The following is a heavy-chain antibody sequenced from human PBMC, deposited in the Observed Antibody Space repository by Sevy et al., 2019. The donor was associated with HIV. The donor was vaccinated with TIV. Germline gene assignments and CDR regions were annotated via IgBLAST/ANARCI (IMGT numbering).Heavy chain of an antibody. V-gene: IGHV4-59*01. CDR2: FFHSGTT. J-gene: IGHJ3*02. CDR3: ARSRAYPRDSDDGFVN. D-gene: IGHD2-21*01. Sequence: SETLSLTCLVSDASITTNYWSWIRQAPGKGLEWIGYFFHSGTTNYNRSLKSRVTISGDTSKNEFSLRLTSVTAADTAVYYCARSRAYPRDSDDGFVNWGQGTMVTVSS. CDR1: DASITTNY.